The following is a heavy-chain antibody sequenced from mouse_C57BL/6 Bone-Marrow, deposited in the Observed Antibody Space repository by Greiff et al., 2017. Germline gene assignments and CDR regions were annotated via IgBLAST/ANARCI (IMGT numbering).Heavy chain of an antibody. D-gene: IGHD2-4*01. CDR1: GYTFTSYW. J-gene: IGHJ3*01. V-gene: IGHV1-53*01. CDR2: INPSNGGT. CDR3: ARVGYYDYGWFAY. Sequence: QVQLQQPGTELVKPGASVKLSCKASGYTFTSYWMHWVKQRPGQGLEWIGNINPSNGGTNYNEKFKSKATLTVDKSSSTAYMQLSSLTAEDSAVYYCARVGYYDYGWFAYWGQGTLVTVSA.